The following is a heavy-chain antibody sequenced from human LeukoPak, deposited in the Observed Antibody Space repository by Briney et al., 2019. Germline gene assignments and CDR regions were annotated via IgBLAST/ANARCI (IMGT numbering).Heavy chain of an antibody. D-gene: IGHD2-15*01. CDR2: ISGSGGST. CDR1: GGSISISN. CDR3: ARAPSVVVAATGDY. V-gene: IGHV3-23*01. Sequence: ETLSLTCAVSGGSISISNWWTWVRQPPGKGLEWVSAISGSGGSTYYADSVKGRFTISRDNSKNTLYLQMNSLRAEDTAVYYCARAPSVVVAATGDYWGQGTLVTVSS. J-gene: IGHJ4*02.